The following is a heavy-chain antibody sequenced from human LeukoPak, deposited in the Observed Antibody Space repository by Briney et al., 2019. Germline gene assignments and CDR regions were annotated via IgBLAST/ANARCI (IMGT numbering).Heavy chain of an antibody. CDR1: GGSISDYY. V-gene: IGHV4-59*08. Sequence: PSETLSLTCTVSGGSISDYYWTWIRQSPGTGLEWMGYMDYSGSTAYNPSLKSRVTISIDTSKKQFSLELSSVTAADTAIYFCARRKRGSGGPFDYWGQGTLVTVSS. D-gene: IGHD6-19*01. J-gene: IGHJ4*02. CDR2: MDYSGST. CDR3: ARRKRGSGGPFDY.